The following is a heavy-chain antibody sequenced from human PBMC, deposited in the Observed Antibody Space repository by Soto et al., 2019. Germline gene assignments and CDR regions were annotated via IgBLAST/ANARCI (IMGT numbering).Heavy chain of an antibody. CDR2: ISGSGGST. J-gene: IGHJ2*01. D-gene: IGHD6-19*01. CDR1: GFTFSSYA. CDR3: AKAPQIAVAGTGWYFDL. Sequence: GGSLRLSCAASGFTFSSYAMSWVRQAPGKGLEWVSAISGSGGSTYYADSVKGRFTISRDNSKNTLYLQMNSLRAEDTAVYYCAKAPQIAVAGTGWYFDLWGRGTLVTVSS. V-gene: IGHV3-23*01.